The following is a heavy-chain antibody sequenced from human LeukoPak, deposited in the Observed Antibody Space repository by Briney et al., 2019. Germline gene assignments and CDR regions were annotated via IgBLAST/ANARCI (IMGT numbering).Heavy chain of an antibody. Sequence: GGSLRLSCAASGFTFSSYAMSWVRQAPGKALEWVSSISSSSLYIYYADSVKGRFTISRDNAKNSLYLQMNSLRAEDTAVYYCARDNYSNYAAYYYYYYMDVWGKGTTVTVSS. D-gene: IGHD4-11*01. CDR2: ISSSSLYI. CDR1: GFTFSSYA. J-gene: IGHJ6*03. CDR3: ARDNYSNYAAYYYYYYMDV. V-gene: IGHV3-21*01.